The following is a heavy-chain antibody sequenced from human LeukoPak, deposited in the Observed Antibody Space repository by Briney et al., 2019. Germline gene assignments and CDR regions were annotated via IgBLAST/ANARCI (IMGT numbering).Heavy chain of an antibody. V-gene: IGHV3-30*18. Sequence: GGSLRLSCAASGFTFSSYGMHWVRQAPGKGLEWVAVISYDGSNKYYADSVKGRFTISRDNSKNTLYLQMNSLRAEDTAVYYCAKDEVGAVGATRYFQHWGQGTLVTVSS. CDR3: AKDEVGAVGATRYFQH. J-gene: IGHJ1*01. CDR2: ISYDGSNK. CDR1: GFTFSSYG. D-gene: IGHD1-26*01.